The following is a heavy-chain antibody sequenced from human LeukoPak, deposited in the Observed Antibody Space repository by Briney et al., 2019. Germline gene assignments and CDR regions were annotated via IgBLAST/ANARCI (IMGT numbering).Heavy chain of an antibody. CDR1: GFTFSSYA. CDR2: IYSGGST. J-gene: IGHJ6*03. CDR3: AKDSGDIYYYYYMDV. Sequence: PGGSLRLSCAASGFTFSSYAMSWVRQAPGKGLEWVSVIYSGGSTYYADSVKGRFTISRDNSKNTLYLQMNSLRAEDTAVYYCAKDSGDIYYYYYMDVWGKGTTVTVSS. V-gene: IGHV3-23*03. D-gene: IGHD1-1*01.